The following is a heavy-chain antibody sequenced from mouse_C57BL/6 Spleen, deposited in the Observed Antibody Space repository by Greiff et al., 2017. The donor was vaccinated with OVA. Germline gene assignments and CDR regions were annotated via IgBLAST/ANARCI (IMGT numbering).Heavy chain of an antibody. J-gene: IGHJ4*01. CDR1: GYTFTSYG. Sequence: VQLQESGAELARPGASVKLSCKASGYTFTSYGISWVKQRTGQGLEWIGEIYPRSGNTYYNEKFKGKATLTADKSSSTAYMELRSLTSEDSAVYFCARPDYSNPGYWGQGTSVTVSS. CDR3: ARPDYSNPGY. CDR2: IYPRSGNT. V-gene: IGHV1-81*01. D-gene: IGHD2-5*01.